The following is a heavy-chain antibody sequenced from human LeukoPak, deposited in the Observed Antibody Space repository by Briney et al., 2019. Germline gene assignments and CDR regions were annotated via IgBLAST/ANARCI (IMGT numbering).Heavy chain of an antibody. CDR3: ARAEGMITFGGVIAFFDY. V-gene: IGHV3-7*01. CDR1: GFTFSSYW. J-gene: IGHJ4*02. D-gene: IGHD3-16*02. Sequence: GGSLRLSCAASGFTFSSYWMSWVRQAPGKGLEWVANIKQDGSEKYYVDSVKGRFTISRDNAKNSLYLQMNSLRAEDTAVYYCARAEGMITFGGVIAFFDYWGQGTLVTVSS. CDR2: IKQDGSEK.